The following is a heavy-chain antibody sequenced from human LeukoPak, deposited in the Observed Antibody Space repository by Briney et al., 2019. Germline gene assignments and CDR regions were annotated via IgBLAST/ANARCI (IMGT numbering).Heavy chain of an antibody. CDR1: GYTFTGYY. D-gene: IGHD2-2*01. V-gene: IGHV1-2*02. J-gene: IGHJ4*02. Sequence: GASVKVSCKAFGYTFTGYYMHWVRQAPGQRLEWMGWINANSGGKNDAQKFQGRVTMTRGTFISPAYREPSRLRSDDTAVYYCARGVVPALDYWGQGTLVTVSS. CDR3: ARGVVPALDY. CDR2: INANSGGK.